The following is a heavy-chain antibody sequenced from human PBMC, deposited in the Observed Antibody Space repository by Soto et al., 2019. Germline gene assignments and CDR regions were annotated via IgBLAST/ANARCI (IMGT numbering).Heavy chain of an antibody. Sequence: GGSLRLSCAASGFTFSSYGMHWVRQAPGKGLEWVAVIWYDGSNKYYADSVKGRFTISRDNSKNTLYLQMNSLRAEDTAVYYCARAPDGSSPYFDYWGQGTLVTVSS. J-gene: IGHJ4*02. CDR3: ARAPDGSSPYFDY. D-gene: IGHD6-6*01. CDR1: GFTFSSYG. V-gene: IGHV3-33*01. CDR2: IWYDGSNK.